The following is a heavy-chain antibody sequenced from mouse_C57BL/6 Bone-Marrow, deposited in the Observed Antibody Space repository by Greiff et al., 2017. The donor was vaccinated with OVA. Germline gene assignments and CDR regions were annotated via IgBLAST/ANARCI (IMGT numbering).Heavy chain of an antibody. Sequence: VQLQQPGTELVKPGASVKLSCKASGYTFTSYWLHWVKQRPGQGLEWIGNINPSNVGTNYNETFKSKATLTVDKSSSTAYMQLSSLTSEDSAIYYCAREVIYDGSSYVSYWYFDVWGTGTTVTVSS. CDR2: INPSNVGT. CDR1: GYTFTSYW. CDR3: AREVIYDGSSYVSYWYFDV. V-gene: IGHV1-53*01. J-gene: IGHJ1*03. D-gene: IGHD1-1*01.